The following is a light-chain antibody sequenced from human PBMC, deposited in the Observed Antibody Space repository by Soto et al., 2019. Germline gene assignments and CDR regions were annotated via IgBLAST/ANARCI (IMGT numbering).Light chain of an antibody. J-gene: IGKJ2*01. CDR3: HQYGSSPLT. CDR1: QSISSNF. CDR2: DAS. Sequence: EIVLTQSPGTLSLSPGEGATLSCRASQSISSNFLAWFQQKPGQAPRLLTHDASSRATGIPDRFSGSGSGTDFTLSISRLEPEDFAVYYCHQYGSSPLTFGQGTKLEIK. V-gene: IGKV3-20*01.